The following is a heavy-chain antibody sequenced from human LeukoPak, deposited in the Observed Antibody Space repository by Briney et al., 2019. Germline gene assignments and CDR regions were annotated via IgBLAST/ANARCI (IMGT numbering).Heavy chain of an antibody. D-gene: IGHD6-6*01. J-gene: IGHJ4*02. CDR3: ARGKYTSFDI. CDR2: TYYRSKWSF. Sequence: SQTLSLTCAISGDSIFTNNVAWNWIRQSPSRGLEWLGRTYYRSKWSFDYAVSVKSRITINADTSKNQFSLQLSSVTPEDTAVYYCARGKYTSFDIWGQGTLVTVSS. CDR1: GDSIFTNNVA. V-gene: IGHV6-1*01.